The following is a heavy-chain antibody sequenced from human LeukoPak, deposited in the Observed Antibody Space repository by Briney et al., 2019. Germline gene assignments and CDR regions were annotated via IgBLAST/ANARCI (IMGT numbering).Heavy chain of an antibody. V-gene: IGHV4-59*08. CDR2: IYYSGST. D-gene: IGHD5-18*01. CDR3: ARHAAMVTDYYYGMDV. J-gene: IGHJ6*02. CDR1: GGSISSYY. Sequence: SETLSLTCTVSGGSISSYYWSWIRQPPGKGLERMGYIYYSGSTNYNPSLKSRVTISVDTSKNQFSLKLSSVTAADTAVYYCARHAAMVTDYYYGMDVWGQGTTVTVSS.